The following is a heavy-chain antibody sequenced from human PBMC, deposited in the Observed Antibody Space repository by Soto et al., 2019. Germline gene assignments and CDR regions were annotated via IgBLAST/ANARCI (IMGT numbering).Heavy chain of an antibody. Sequence: GASVKVSCKASGYTFTGYYMHWVRQAPGQGLEWMGWINPNSGGTNYAQKFQGRVTMTRDTSISTAYMELSRLRSDDTAVYYCARDPVVTTPFYYYYYGMDVWGQGTTVTVSS. CDR3: ARDPVVTTPFYYYYYGMDV. J-gene: IGHJ6*02. V-gene: IGHV1-2*02. D-gene: IGHD4-4*01. CDR2: INPNSGGT. CDR1: GYTFTGYY.